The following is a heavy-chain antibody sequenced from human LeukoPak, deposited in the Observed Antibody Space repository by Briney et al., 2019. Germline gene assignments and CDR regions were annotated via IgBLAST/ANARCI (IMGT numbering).Heavy chain of an antibody. Sequence: ASVKVSCKASGYTFTSYDIHWVRQATGQGLDWMGWMNPNSGNTGYAQKFQGRVTMTRNTSISTAYMELSSLRSEDTAVYYCARGLITMVRGVNWFDPWGQGTLVTVSS. D-gene: IGHD3-10*01. J-gene: IGHJ5*02. CDR1: GYTFTSYD. CDR2: MNPNSGNT. V-gene: IGHV1-8*01. CDR3: ARGLITMVRGVNWFDP.